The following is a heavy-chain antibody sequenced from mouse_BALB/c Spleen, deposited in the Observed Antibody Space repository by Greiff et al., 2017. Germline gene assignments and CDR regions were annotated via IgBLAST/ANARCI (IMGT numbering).Heavy chain of an antibody. CDR3: TRGDYDGSSWFAY. D-gene: IGHD2-4*01. CDR1: GYTFTSYY. V-gene: IGHV1S81*02. Sequence: QVQLQQPGAELVKPGASVKLSCKASGYTFTSYYMYWVKQRPGQGLEWIGGINPSNGGTNFNEKFKSKATLTVDKSSSTAYMQLSSLTSEDSAVYCCTRGDYDGSSWFAYWGQGTLVTVSA. J-gene: IGHJ3*01. CDR2: INPSNGGT.